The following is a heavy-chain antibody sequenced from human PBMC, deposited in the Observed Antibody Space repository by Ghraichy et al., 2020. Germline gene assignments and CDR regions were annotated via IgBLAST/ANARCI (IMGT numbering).Heavy chain of an antibody. J-gene: IGHJ4*02. V-gene: IGHV3-48*02. Sequence: GGSLRLSCAASGFTFNTYSMNWVRQAPGKGLEWLSYISSTSTTIYYAGSVKGRFTISRDNAKNSLYLQMNSLRDEDTAVYYCARGHRGTYYSYYNFDLDSWGPGTLVTGSS. D-gene: IGHD4-11*01. CDR2: ISSTSTTI. CDR1: GFTFNTYS. CDR3: ARGHRGTYYSYYNFDLDS.